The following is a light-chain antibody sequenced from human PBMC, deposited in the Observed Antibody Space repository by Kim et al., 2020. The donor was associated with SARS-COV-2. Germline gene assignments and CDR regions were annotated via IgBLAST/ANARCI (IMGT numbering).Light chain of an antibody. J-gene: IGLJ2*01. V-gene: IGLV2-11*01. CDR3: CSYAGSYTSVV. CDR1: RSAVGGYDY. Sequence: TIPWTETRSAVGGYDYDSWEQHQPGQAPTLMVSAVSKRPSGVPARFSGSQSGNTASLAFSGLQAEDEADYYCCSYAGSYTSVVFAGGTQLTVL. CDR2: AVS.